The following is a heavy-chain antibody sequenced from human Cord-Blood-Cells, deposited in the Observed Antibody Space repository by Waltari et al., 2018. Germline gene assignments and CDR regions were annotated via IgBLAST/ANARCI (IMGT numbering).Heavy chain of an antibody. Sequence: EVQLLESGGGLVQPGGSLRLSCAASGFTFSSYAMSWVRQAPGKGLEWVSASSGSGGSTDYADSVKGRFTISRDNSKNTLYLQMNSLRAEDTAVYYCAKDSKSKLALDIWGQGTMVTVSS. CDR1: GFTFSSYA. J-gene: IGHJ3*02. CDR2: SSGSGGST. V-gene: IGHV3-23*01. CDR3: AKDSKSKLALDI.